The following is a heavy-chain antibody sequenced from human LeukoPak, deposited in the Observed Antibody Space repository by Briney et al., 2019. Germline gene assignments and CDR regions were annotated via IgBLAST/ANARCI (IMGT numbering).Heavy chain of an antibody. CDR1: GGSVSSGSYY. J-gene: IGHJ6*02. CDR2: IYNSVRT. D-gene: IGHD5-12*01. CDR3: VRDLVATIDHYYYGMDV. Sequence: SETLSLACIVSGGSVSSGSYYWSWIRQPPGKGLEWIGYIYNSVRTNYNPSLKSRVTISVDTSKNQLSLKLSSVTAADTAVYFCVRDLVATIDHYYYGMDVWGQGTTVTVSS. V-gene: IGHV4-61*01.